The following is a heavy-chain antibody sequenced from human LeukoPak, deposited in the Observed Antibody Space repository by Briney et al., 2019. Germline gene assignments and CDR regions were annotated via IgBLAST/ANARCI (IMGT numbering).Heavy chain of an antibody. V-gene: IGHV3-48*01. D-gene: IGHD6-19*01. Sequence: GGSLRLSCAASGFTVSSNSMSWVRQAPGKGLELVSHISSVSSSIYYADSVKGRFTMSRDNAKNSLYLQMNSLRAEDTAVYHCARYSSGWSIDYWGQGSLVTVSS. J-gene: IGHJ4*02. CDR1: GFTVSSNS. CDR3: ARYSSGWSIDY. CDR2: ISSVSSSI.